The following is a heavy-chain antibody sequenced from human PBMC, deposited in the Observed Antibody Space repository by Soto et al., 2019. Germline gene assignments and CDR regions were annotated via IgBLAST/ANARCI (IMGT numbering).Heavy chain of an antibody. V-gene: IGHV3-30*18. CDR3: AKEVEMATDYYYYGMDV. D-gene: IGHD5-12*01. J-gene: IGHJ6*02. CDR2: ISYDGSNK. CDR1: GFTFRSYV. Sequence: AGSLSLSCAASGFTFRSYVMHWVLHAPGNGLEWVAVISYDGSNKYYADSVKGRFTISRDNSKNTLYLQMNSLRAEDTAVYYCAKEVEMATDYYYYGMDVWGQGTTVTVSS.